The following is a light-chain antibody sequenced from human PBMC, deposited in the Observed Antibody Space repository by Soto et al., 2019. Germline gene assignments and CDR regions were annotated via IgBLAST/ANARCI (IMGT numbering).Light chain of an antibody. Sequence: EIVMAHSPGTLCFWPPERETLXVRASQSVSRTYLAWYQQKPVQAPRLLIYATSSRATGIPDRFSGSGSGTDFTLTISRLEPEDFAVYYCQQYGRSGTFGQGTKVDIK. CDR2: ATS. V-gene: IGKV3-20*01. J-gene: IGKJ1*01. CDR3: QQYGRSGT. CDR1: QSVSRTY.